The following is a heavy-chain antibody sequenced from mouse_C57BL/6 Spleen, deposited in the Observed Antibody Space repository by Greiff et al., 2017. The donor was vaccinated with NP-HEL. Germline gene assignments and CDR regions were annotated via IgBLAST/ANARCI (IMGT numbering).Heavy chain of an antibody. D-gene: IGHD3-2*02. V-gene: IGHV1-50*01. Sequence: QVQLQQPGAELVKPGASVKLSCKASGYTFTSYWMQWVKQRPGQGLEWIGEIDPSDSYTNYNQKFKGKATLTVDTSSSTAYMQLSSLTSEDSAVYYCATAQATWFAYWGQGTLVTVSA. CDR2: IDPSDSYT. J-gene: IGHJ3*01. CDR3: ATAQATWFAY. CDR1: GYTFTSYW.